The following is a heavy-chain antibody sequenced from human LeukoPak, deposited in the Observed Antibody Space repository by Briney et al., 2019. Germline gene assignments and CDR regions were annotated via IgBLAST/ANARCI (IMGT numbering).Heavy chain of an antibody. CDR2: ISYTGST. CDR1: GGSVSSGSYY. Sequence: SETLSLTCTVSGGSVSSGSYYWSWIRQPPGKGLEWIGYISYTGSTNYNPSLKSRVTISVDTSKNQFSLKLSSVTAADTAVYYCARAAYSGSYHSDYWGQGTLVTVSS. V-gene: IGHV4-61*01. D-gene: IGHD1-26*01. CDR3: ARAAYSGSYHSDY. J-gene: IGHJ4*02.